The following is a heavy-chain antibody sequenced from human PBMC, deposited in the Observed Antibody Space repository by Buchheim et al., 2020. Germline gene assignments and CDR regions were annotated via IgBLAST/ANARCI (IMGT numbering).Heavy chain of an antibody. CDR2: ISGSGATT. CDR3: AKGSRGYTNYYFDY. V-gene: IGHV3-23*04. D-gene: IGHD4-11*01. Sequence: EVQLVDSGGGLVQPGESLRLSCAASGFSFSGYAMSWVRQAPGKGLEWVSSISGSGATTFNADSVKGRFTISRDSPKNMLYPQMNSLRAEDTAVYFCAKGSRGYTNYYFDYWGQGTL. J-gene: IGHJ4*02. CDR1: GFSFSGYA.